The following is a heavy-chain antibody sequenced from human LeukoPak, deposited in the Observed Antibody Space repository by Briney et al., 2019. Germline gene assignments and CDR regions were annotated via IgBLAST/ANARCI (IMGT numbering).Heavy chain of an antibody. CDR3: ARERGSSSWYPDAFDI. Sequence: SETLSLTCTVSGGSVSRGSYYWSWTRQPPGKGLEWIGYIHHSGTTNYSPSLKSRVTISVDMSKNQFFLNLTSVTAADTAVYYCARERGSSSWYPDAFDIWGQGTMVTVSS. CDR2: IHHSGTT. V-gene: IGHV4-61*01. J-gene: IGHJ3*02. D-gene: IGHD6-13*01. CDR1: GGSVSRGSYY.